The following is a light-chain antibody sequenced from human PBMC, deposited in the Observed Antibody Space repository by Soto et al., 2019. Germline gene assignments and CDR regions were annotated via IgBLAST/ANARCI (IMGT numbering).Light chain of an antibody. Sequence: EVVLTQSPDTLSLSPGEGATLSRRASQSSFDTYLAWFQQKPGQAPRLLIYAASTRATGIPDRFSGSRSGTDFTLTISRLEPEDAAVYYCHQYGNSPWTLGQGTKVEI. V-gene: IGKV3-20*01. CDR2: AAS. CDR3: HQYGNSPWT. J-gene: IGKJ1*01. CDR1: QSSFDTY.